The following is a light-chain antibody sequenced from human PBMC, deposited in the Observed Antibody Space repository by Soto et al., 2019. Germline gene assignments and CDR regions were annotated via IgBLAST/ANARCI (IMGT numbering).Light chain of an antibody. CDR2: AAS. CDR1: QGISSY. Sequence: IQLTQSPSSLSASVGDRVTITCRTSQGISSYLAWYQQKPGKAPKLLIYAASTLQSGVPSRFSGSGSGTDFTLTISSLQPEDFAVYYCKQYDYLVTFGQGTKV. CDR3: KQYDYLVT. J-gene: IGKJ1*01. V-gene: IGKV1-9*01.